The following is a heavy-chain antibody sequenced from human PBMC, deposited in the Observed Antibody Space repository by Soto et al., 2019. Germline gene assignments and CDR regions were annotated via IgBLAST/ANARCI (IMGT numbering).Heavy chain of an antibody. CDR2: IYYSGST. Sequence: AETLSLTGTVSVDSISSYYGSWIRQPPGKGLEWIGNIYYSGSTNYNRSLKSRVTITVDTSKHQFSLQLSSVTAPDPAVESGGRGGYYVMVVWGQGITVNVSS. CDR3: GRGGYYVMVV. J-gene: IGHJ6*02. D-gene: IGHD3-16*01. CDR1: VDSISSYY. V-gene: IGHV4-59*01.